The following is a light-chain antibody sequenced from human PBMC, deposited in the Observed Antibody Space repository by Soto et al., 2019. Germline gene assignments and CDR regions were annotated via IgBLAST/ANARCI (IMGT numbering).Light chain of an antibody. J-gene: IGKJ1*01. CDR2: DTS. Sequence: EIVVTQSPATLSVSPGERVTLSCRASQSVSSSLAWYQQRPGQAPRLLIYDTSTGAAGISARFSGSGSGTEFTLTISSLQSEDFAVYYCQHYIDWPPGTFGQGTAVEIK. CDR3: QHYIDWPPGT. V-gene: IGKV3-15*01. CDR1: QSVSSS.